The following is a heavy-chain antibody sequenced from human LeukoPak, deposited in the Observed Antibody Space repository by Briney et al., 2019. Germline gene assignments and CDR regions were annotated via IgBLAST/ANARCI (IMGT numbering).Heavy chain of an antibody. V-gene: IGHV1-69*13. CDR2: IIPIFGTA. D-gene: IGHD6-13*01. Sequence: ASVKVSCKASVGTFSSYAISWVRQAPGQGLEWMGGIIPIFGTANYAQKFQGRVTITADESTSTAYMELSSLRSEDTAVYYCARGGVAAAGPLDYWGQGTLVTVSS. CDR1: VGTFSSYA. CDR3: ARGGVAAAGPLDY. J-gene: IGHJ4*02.